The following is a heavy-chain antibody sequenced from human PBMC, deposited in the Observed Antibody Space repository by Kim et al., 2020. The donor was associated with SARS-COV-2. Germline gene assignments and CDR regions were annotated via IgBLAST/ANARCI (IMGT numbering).Heavy chain of an antibody. V-gene: IGHV3-23*01. Sequence: DSGKGRFTISRDNAKNTLYLQMNSLRAEDTAVYYCAKDGVGAAARDAFDIWGQGTMVTVSS. D-gene: IGHD1-26*01. J-gene: IGHJ3*02. CDR3: AKDGVGAAARDAFDI.